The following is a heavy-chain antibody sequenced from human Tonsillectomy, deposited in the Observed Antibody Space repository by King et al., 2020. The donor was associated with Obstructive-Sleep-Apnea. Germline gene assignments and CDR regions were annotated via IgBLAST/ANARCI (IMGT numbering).Heavy chain of an antibody. Sequence: VQLVESGGGLAQPGGSLRLSCAASGFTFSTYALSWVRQTPGKGLDYISLISDSGGATYYADSVKGRFTITRDNYKNTLYLQMNSLRPEDTALYYCAILRLDYGDQDPDLFDYWGQGTLVTVS. CDR1: GFTFSTYA. CDR2: ISDSGGAT. D-gene: IGHD4-17*01. J-gene: IGHJ4*02. CDR3: AILRLDYGDQDPDLFDY. V-gene: IGHV3-23*04.